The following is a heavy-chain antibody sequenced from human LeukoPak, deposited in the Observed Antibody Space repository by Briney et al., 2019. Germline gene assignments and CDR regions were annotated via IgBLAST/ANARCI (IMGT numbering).Heavy chain of an antibody. CDR2: IYYSGST. CDR1: GGSISSYY. Sequence: SETLSLTCTVSGGSISSYYWSWIRQPPGKGLEWIGYIYYSGSTNYNPSLKSRVTISVDTSKNQFSLKLSSVTAADTAVYYCASSRGGRLGELSLLGYWGQGTLVTVSS. D-gene: IGHD3-16*02. J-gene: IGHJ4*02. CDR3: ASSRGGRLGELSLLGY. V-gene: IGHV4-59*01.